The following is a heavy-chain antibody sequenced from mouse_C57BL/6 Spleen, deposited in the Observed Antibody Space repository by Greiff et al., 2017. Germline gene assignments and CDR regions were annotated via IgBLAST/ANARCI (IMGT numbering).Heavy chain of an antibody. J-gene: IGHJ4*01. CDR1: GFTFTDYY. D-gene: IGHD1-1*01. Sequence: EVQGVESGGGLVQPGGSLSLSCAASGFTFTDYYMSWVRQPPGQALEWLGFIRHKANGYTTAYSASVKGRFTISRDNSQSILYLQMNALRAEDSATDYCARYSSLGAMDYWGQGTSVTVSS. CDR3: ARYSSLGAMDY. CDR2: IRHKANGYTT. V-gene: IGHV7-3*01.